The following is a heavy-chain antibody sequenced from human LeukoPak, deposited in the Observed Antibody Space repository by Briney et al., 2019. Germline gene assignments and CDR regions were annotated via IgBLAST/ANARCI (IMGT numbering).Heavy chain of an antibody. CDR3: ARGGSLSSDAFDI. CDR2: IAWSGSII. V-gene: IGHV3-11*04. D-gene: IGHD3-10*01. CDR1: GFPFRDYY. Sequence: GGSLRLSCAASGFPFRDYYMSWIRQAPGKGLDWVSYIAWSGSIIHYADSVTGRFTISRDNAKKSLYLQMINLRAEDTAIYYCARGGSLSSDAFDICGQGTMFTVSS. J-gene: IGHJ3*02.